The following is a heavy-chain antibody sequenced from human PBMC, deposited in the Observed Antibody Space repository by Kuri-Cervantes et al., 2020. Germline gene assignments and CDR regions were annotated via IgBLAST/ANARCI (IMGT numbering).Heavy chain of an antibody. CDR1: GYTFTYRY. CDR2: ITPFNGNT. Sequence: SVKVSCKASGYTFTYRYLHWVRQAPGQALEWMGWITPFNGNTNYAQKFQDRVTITRDRSMSTAYMELSSLRSEDTAVYYCARGGGQPPRRYYYDSSGYEPLDYWGQGTLVTVSS. J-gene: IGHJ4*02. V-gene: IGHV1-45*02. CDR3: ARGGGQPPRRYYYDSSGYEPLDY. D-gene: IGHD3-22*01.